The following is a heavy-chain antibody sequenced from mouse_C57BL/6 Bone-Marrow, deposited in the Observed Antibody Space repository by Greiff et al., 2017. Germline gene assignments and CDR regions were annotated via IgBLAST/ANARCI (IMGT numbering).Heavy chain of an antibody. V-gene: IGHV1-72*01. CDR3: TRRITLDYFDV. Sequence: QVQLQQPGAELVKPGASVKLSCKASGYTFTSYWMHWVKQRPGRGLEWIGRIDPNSGGTKYNEKFKSKATLPVDTPSSTAYMQRSSLSSEDSAVYCCTRRITLDYFDVWGTGTTVTVSS. D-gene: IGHD1-1*02. J-gene: IGHJ1*03. CDR2: IDPNSGGT. CDR1: GYTFTSYW.